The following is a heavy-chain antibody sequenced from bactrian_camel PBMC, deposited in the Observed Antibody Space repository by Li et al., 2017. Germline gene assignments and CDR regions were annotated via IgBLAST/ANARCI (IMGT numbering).Heavy chain of an antibody. J-gene: IGHJ4*01. CDR2: IDNSGVTR. V-gene: IGHV3S1*01. CDR3: AKETYGLPSD. CDR1: GFTFSSCT. D-gene: IGHD5*01. Sequence: VQLVESGGGSAQTGGSLRLSCAASGFTFSSCTTGWFRQAPGKERELVSSIDNSGVTRYGESVKGRFTISRDSAKNTLYLQLNSLKTEDTAMYYCAKETYGLPSDWGQGTQVTVS.